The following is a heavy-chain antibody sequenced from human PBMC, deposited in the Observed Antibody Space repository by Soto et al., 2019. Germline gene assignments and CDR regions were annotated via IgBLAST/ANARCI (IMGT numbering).Heavy chain of an antibody. CDR3: ARSHRGSGWSPYNWFDP. D-gene: IGHD6-19*01. CDR1: GGSFSGYY. J-gene: IGHJ5*02. V-gene: IGHV4-34*01. CDR2: INHSGST. Sequence: SETLSLTCAVYGGSFSGYYWSWIRQPPGKGLEWIGEINHSGSTNYNPSLKGRVTISVDTSKNQFSLKLSSVTAADTAVYYCARSHRGSGWSPYNWFDPWGQGTLVTVSS.